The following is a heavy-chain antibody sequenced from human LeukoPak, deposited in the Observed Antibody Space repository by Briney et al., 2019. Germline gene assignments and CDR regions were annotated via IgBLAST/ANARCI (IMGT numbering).Heavy chain of an antibody. CDR1: GFTFDDYA. Sequence: DGSLRLSCAACGFTFDDYAMHWLRHAPGKGLEWVSGISWNSGSIGYADSVKGRFTISRDNAKNSLYLQMNSLRAEDTALYYCAKGRATLHQGYFDYWGQGTLVTVSS. CDR2: ISWNSGSI. CDR3: AKGRATLHQGYFDY. V-gene: IGHV3-9*01. J-gene: IGHJ4*02.